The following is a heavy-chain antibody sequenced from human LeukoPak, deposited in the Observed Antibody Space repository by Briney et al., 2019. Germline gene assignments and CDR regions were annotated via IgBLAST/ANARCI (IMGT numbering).Heavy chain of an antibody. V-gene: IGHV4-39*01. CDR3: ASRGYSYGRYYYYGMDV. Sequence: PSETLSLTCTVSGGSISSSSYYWGWIRQPPGKGLEWIGSIYYSGSTYYNPSLKSRVTISVDTSKTQFSLKLSSVTAADTAVYYCASRGYSYGRYYYYGMDVWGQGTTVTVSS. CDR1: GGSISSSSYY. J-gene: IGHJ6*02. CDR2: IYYSGST. D-gene: IGHD5-18*01.